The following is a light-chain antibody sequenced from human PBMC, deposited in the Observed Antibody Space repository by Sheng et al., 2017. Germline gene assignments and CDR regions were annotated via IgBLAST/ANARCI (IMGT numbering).Light chain of an antibody. CDR1: QGINNY. Sequence: DIQMTQSPSAMSASVGDRVTITCRASQGINNYLAWFQQKPGKVPKRLIYGASSLQSGVPLRFSGSGSGTDFTLTISSLQPEDFATYYCQQSYSTLFTFGPGTKVDIK. CDR2: GAS. V-gene: IGKV1-17*03. CDR3: QQSYSTLFT. J-gene: IGKJ3*01.